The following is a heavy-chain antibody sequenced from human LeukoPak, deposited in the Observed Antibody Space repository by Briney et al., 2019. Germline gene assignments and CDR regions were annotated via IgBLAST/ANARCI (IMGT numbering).Heavy chain of an antibody. J-gene: IGHJ4*02. CDR1: GGSISSGDHY. V-gene: IGHV4-30-4*01. Sequence: SETLSLTCTVSGGSISSGDHYWSWIRQPPGKGLEWIGYIYYSGSTYYNPSLKSRVTISVDTSKNQFSLKLSSVTAADTAVYYCARDRGGSWYSQYYFDYWGQGTLVTVSS. D-gene: IGHD2-15*01. CDR3: ARDRGGSWYSQYYFDY. CDR2: IYYSGST.